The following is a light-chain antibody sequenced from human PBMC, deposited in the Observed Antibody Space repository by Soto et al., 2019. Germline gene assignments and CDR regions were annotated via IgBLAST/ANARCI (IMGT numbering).Light chain of an antibody. Sequence: EIVFTQAPGTLSLSPGDRSTLSCRVSQSVSSSYLAWYQQKPGQAPRLLIYGASSRAAGIPDRFSGSGSGTDFTLTISRLEPEDFAVYYCQQYNNLPITFGQGTRLEIK. CDR3: QQYNNLPIT. CDR2: GAS. V-gene: IGKV3-20*01. J-gene: IGKJ5*01. CDR1: QSVSSSY.